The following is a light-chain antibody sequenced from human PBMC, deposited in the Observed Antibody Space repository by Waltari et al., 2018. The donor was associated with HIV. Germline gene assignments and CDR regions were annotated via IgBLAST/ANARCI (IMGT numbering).Light chain of an antibody. J-gene: IGKJ2*01. CDR3: HQYDASLTT. CDR1: QCLTYNY. V-gene: IGKV3-20*01. CDR2: AAS. Sequence: EIELTQSPGTLSLSPGERATLSCRARQCLTYNYLAWYQQKPGQAPRLLVYAASTRATGIPDRFSGSGSGTDFTLTISRLEPEDFAVYYCHQYDASLTTFGQGTKLEIK.